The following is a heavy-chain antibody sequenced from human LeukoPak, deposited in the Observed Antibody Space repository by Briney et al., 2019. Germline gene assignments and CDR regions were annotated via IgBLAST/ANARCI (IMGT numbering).Heavy chain of an antibody. Sequence: LPGGSLRLSCAASGFTFSSYAMICLRQAPGKALECFSAICGSGDSTYYVDPVKGRFTISRVNSKNTLYLQMNSLRAEDTAVYYCARRGDSSGYYGGPFAYWGQGTLVTVSS. CDR2: ICGSGDST. CDR1: GFTFSSYA. D-gene: IGHD3-22*01. J-gene: IGHJ4*02. CDR3: ARRGDSSGYYGGPFAY. V-gene: IGHV3-23*01.